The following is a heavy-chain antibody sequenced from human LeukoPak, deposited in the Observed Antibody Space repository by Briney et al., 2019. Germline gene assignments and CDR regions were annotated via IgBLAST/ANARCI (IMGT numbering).Heavy chain of an antibody. CDR2: ISSSSSYI. CDR1: GFTFSSYS. V-gene: IGHV3-21*01. D-gene: IGHD6-13*01. CDR3: ARDSGYSSSWPNPLNY. J-gene: IGHJ4*02. Sequence: GSLRLSCAASGFTFSSYSMNWVRQAPGKGLEWVSSISSSSSYIYYADSVKGRFTISRDNAKNSLYLQMNSLRAEDTAVYYCARDSGYSSSWPNPLNYWGQGTLVTVSS.